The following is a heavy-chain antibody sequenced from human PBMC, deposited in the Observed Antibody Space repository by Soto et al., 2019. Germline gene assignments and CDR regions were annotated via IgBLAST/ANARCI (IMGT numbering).Heavy chain of an antibody. Sequence: EVQLLESGGGLVQPGGSLRLSCAASGFTFSSYAMSWVRQAPGKGLEWVSAISGSGGSTYYADSVKGRFTISRDNSKNTVYLQMKSLRAEDTAVYYCAGWVVPAAKFDYWGQGTLVTVSS. CDR1: GFTFSSYA. D-gene: IGHD2-2*01. CDR3: AGWVVPAAKFDY. V-gene: IGHV3-23*01. CDR2: ISGSGGST. J-gene: IGHJ4*02.